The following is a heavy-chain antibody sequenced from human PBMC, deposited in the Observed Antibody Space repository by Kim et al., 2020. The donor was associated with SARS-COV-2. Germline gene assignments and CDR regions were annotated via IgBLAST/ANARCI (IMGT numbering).Heavy chain of an antibody. D-gene: IGHD5-18*01. V-gene: IGHV3-30*04. CDR2: ISYDGSNK. CDR1: GFTFRSYA. J-gene: IGHJ6*02. CDR3: ARDVNRGYSYGWTYYYYGVDV. Sequence: GGSLRLSCAASGFTFRSYAMHWVRQAPGKGLEWVAVISYDGSNKYFADSVKGRFTISRDNSKNTLYLQMNSLRAEDTAVYYCARDVNRGYSYGWTYYYYGVDVWGHGTTVTVSS.